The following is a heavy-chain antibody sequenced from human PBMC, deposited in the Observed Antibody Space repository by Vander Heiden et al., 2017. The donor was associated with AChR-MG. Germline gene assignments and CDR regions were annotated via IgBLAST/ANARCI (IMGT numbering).Heavy chain of an antibody. CDR1: GFTFSGYS. V-gene: IGHV3-48*02. CDR3: ARGITQHLEGFDY. CDR2: ISSSSSTI. D-gene: IGHD3-10*01. Sequence: EVQLVESGGGLVQPGGSLRLYCAASGFTFSGYSMNWVRQAPGKGLEWVSDISSSSSTIYYADSVKGRFTISRDNAKNSLYLQMNSLRDEDTAVYYCARGITQHLEGFDYWGQGTLVTVSS. J-gene: IGHJ4*02.